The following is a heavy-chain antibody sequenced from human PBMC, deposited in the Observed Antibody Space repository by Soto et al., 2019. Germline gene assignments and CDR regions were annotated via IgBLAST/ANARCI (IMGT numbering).Heavy chain of an antibody. CDR3: AISKETTIFGPLWFDP. Sequence: GESLKISCKGSGYSFTSYWISWVRQMPGKGLEWMGRIDPSDSYTNYSPSFQGHVTISADKSISTAYLQWSSLKASDTAMYYCAISKETTIFGPLWFDPWGQGTLVTVS. CDR2: IDPSDSYT. V-gene: IGHV5-10-1*01. D-gene: IGHD3-3*01. CDR1: GYSFTSYW. J-gene: IGHJ5*02.